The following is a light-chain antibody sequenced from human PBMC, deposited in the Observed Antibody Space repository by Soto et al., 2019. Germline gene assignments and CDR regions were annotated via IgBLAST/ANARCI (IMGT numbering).Light chain of an antibody. V-gene: IGKV2-28*01. CDR1: QSLLHSNGYNY. J-gene: IGKJ1*01. CDR3: MQALQTPT. Sequence: DIVMTQSPLSLPVTPGEPASISCRSSQSLLHSNGYNYLDWYLQKPGQSPQLLIYLGSNRASGVPDRFSGSGSGTDFTLKISTVEAEDLGVYYCMQALQTPTFGQGTKVEIK. CDR2: LGS.